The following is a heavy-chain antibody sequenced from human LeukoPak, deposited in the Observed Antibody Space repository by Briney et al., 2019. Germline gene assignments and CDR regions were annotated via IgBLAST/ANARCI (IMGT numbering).Heavy chain of an antibody. CDR2: IYSGGST. CDR3: ARSRSEWLFIGFDY. D-gene: IGHD3-3*01. J-gene: IGHJ4*02. V-gene: IGHV3-53*01. Sequence: GGSLRLSCAASGFTVSSNYMSWVRQAPGKGLEWVSVIYSGGSTYYADSVKGRFTISRDNSKNTLYLQMNSLRTEDTAVYYCARSRSEWLFIGFDYWGQGTLVTVSS. CDR1: GFTVSSNY.